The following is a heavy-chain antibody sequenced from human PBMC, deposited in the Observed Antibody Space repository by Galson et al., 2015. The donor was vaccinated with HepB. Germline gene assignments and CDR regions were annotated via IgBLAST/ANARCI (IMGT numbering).Heavy chain of an antibody. J-gene: IGHJ6*02. CDR2: IGWDGVTT. D-gene: IGHD3-10*01. CDR3: VKDLTYYYGSGISRAYGLDV. V-gene: IGHV3-43*01. CDR1: GFTFDDYT. Sequence: SLRLSCAASGFTFDDYTMHWVRQVPGKSLEWVSLIGWDGVTTYCANSVKGRFTMSRDNSKHSLFLQMNSLRTQDTGLYYCVKDLTYYYGSGISRAYGLDVWGQGTTVTVAS.